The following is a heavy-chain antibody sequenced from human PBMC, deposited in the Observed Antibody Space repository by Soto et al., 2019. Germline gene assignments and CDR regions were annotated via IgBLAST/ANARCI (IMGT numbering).Heavy chain of an antibody. CDR1: GWSFRGYY. CDR2: INHSGST. V-gene: IGHV4-34*01. D-gene: IGHD3-22*01. CDR3: ARGRNYYDSSQGY. J-gene: IGHJ4*02. Sequence: PSETLSLTCSVYGWSFRGYYWSWIRQPPGKGLEWIGEINHSGSTNYNPSLKSRVTISVDTSKNQFSLKLSSVTAADTAVYYCARGRNYYDSSQGYWGQGTLVSVSS.